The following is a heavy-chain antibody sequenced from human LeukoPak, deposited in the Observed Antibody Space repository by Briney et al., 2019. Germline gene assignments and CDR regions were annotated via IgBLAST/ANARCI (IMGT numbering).Heavy chain of an antibody. CDR2: MNQDGSEE. CDR1: GFTFSTYW. D-gene: IGHD4-11*01. V-gene: IGHV3-7*04. CDR3: ARDRGYSTFDF. Sequence: GGSLRLSCAACGFTFSTYWMSWVRQAPGKGLEWVANMNQDGSEENFVDSVKGRFTISRDNAKSSLYLQMNSLRAEDTALYYCARDRGYSTFDFWGQGTLVTVSS. J-gene: IGHJ4*02.